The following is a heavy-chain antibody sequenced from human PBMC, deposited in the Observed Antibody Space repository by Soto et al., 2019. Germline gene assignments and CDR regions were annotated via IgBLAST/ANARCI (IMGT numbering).Heavy chain of an antibody. V-gene: IGHV4-34*01. D-gene: IGHD1-20*01. CDR3: ARGRYNWNY. Sequence: SETLSLTCAVYGGSFSGYYWSWIRQPPGKGLEWIGEINHSGSTNYNPSLKSRVTISVDTSKNQFSLKLSSVTAADTAVYYCARGRYNWNYWGQGTLVTVSS. CDR2: INHSGST. CDR1: GGSFSGYY. J-gene: IGHJ4*02.